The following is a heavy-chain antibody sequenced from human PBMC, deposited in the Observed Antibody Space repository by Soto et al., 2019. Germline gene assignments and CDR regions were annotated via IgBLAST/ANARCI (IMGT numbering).Heavy chain of an antibody. CDR3: ARDRRYSGSYYYYYGMDV. D-gene: IGHD1-26*01. Sequence: QVQLVQSGAEVKKPGSSVKVSCKASGGTFSSYAISWVRQAPGQGLEWMGGIIPIFGTANYAQQFQGRVTMTADESTSTAYMELSSLRSEDTAVYYCARDRRYSGSYYYYYGMDVWGQGTTVTVSS. V-gene: IGHV1-69*01. CDR2: IIPIFGTA. CDR1: GGTFSSYA. J-gene: IGHJ6*02.